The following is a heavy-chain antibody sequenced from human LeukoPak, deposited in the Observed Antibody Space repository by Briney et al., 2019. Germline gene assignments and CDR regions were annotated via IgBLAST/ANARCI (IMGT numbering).Heavy chain of an antibody. D-gene: IGHD2-8*02. CDR3: ARHGLTGCNSVGCYRSFHYYGMDV. J-gene: IGHJ6*02. Sequence: CSQDTGDSSGDGCVGWVRWSPGQVQERMRIIFPGDSAIKYSPSFGGQVTFSVDKSISTAYLQWSSLKASDTAIYYCARHGLTGCNSVGCYRSFHYYGMDVWGQGTTVIVSS. V-gene: IGHV5-51*01. CDR2: IFPGDSAI. CDR1: GDSSGDGC.